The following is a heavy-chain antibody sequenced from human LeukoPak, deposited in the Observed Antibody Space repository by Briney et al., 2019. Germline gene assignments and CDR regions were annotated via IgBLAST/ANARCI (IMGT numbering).Heavy chain of an antibody. D-gene: IGHD4-17*01. CDR1: GYTFTSYG. V-gene: IGHV1-69*13. J-gene: IGHJ4*02. CDR3: AEVSVGRYGDSPG. CDR2: IIPIFGTA. Sequence: SVKVSCKASGYTFTSYGISWVRQAPGQGLEWMGGIIPIFGTANYAQKFQGRVTITADESTSTAYMELSSLRSEDTAVYYCAEVSVGRYGDSPGWGQGTLVTVSS.